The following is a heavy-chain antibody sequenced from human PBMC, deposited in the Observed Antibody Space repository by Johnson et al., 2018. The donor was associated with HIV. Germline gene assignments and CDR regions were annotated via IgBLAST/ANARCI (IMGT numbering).Heavy chain of an antibody. V-gene: IGHV3-13*01. CDR3: ARDSASDAFDI. D-gene: IGHD2-2*01. CDR1: GFTFSSYD. CDR2: IGTAGDT. Sequence: VRLVESGGGLVQPGGSLRLSCAASGFTFSSYDMHWVRQATGKGLEWVSAIGTAGDTYYPGSVKGRFTISRENAKNSLYLQMNSLRAGDTAVYYCARDSASDAFDIWGQGTMVTVSS. J-gene: IGHJ3*02.